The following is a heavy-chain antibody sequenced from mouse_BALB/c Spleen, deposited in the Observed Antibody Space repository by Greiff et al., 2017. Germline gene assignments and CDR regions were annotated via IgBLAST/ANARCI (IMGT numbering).Heavy chain of an antibody. V-gene: IGHV14-1*02. CDR3: VLRLLRYFDY. Sequence: EVQLQQSGAELVRPGALVKLSCKASGFNIKDYYMHWVKQRPEQGLEWIGWIDPENGNTIYDPKFQGKASITADTSSNTAYLQLSSLTSEVTAVYYCVLRLLRYFDYWGQGTTLTVSS. CDR2: IDPENGNT. J-gene: IGHJ2*01. CDR1: GFNIKDYY. D-gene: IGHD1-2*01.